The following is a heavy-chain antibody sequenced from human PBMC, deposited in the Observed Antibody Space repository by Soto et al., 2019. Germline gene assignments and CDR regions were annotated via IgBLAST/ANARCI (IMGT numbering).Heavy chain of an antibody. CDR3: ARERYYDLWRGYHAPVNYGRDV. CDR1: GYTITSYG. V-gene: IGHV1-18*01. J-gene: IGHJ6*02. D-gene: IGHD3-3*01. CDR2: ISAYNGNT. Sequence: ASVKVSCKASGYTITSYGISWVRQAPGQGLEWMGWISAYNGNTNYAQKLQCRVTMTTDTSTSTAYMELRSLRSDDTAVYHCARERYYDLWRGYHAPVNYGRDVWGQGTKVTVSS.